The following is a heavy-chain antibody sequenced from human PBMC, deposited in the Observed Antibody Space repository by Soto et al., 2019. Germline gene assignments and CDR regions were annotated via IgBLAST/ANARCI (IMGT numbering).Heavy chain of an antibody. CDR3: ARVGSCSSTSCLK. Sequence: SVKVSCKASGGTFSSYAISWVRQAPGQGLEWMGGIIPIFGTANYAQKFQGRVTITADESTSTAYMELSSLRSEDAAVYFCARVGSCSSTSCLKWGQGTLVTVSS. J-gene: IGHJ4*02. V-gene: IGHV1-69*13. CDR1: GGTFSSYA. CDR2: IIPIFGTA. D-gene: IGHD2-2*01.